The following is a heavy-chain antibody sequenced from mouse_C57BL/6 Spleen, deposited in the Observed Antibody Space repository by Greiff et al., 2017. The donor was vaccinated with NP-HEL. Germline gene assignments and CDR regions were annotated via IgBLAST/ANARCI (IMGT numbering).Heavy chain of an antibody. Sequence: VQLVESGAELVKPGASVKLSCKASGYTFTEYTIHWVKQRPGQGLEWIGWFYPGSGSIQYNEKFKDKATLTADKSSSTVYMELSRLTSEDSADYFCARHGASYYSNYDYLDYWGQGTTLTVSS. CDR3: ARHGASYYSNYDYLDY. CDR2: FYPGSGSI. V-gene: IGHV1-62-2*01. J-gene: IGHJ2*01. CDR1: GYTFTEYT. D-gene: IGHD2-5*01.